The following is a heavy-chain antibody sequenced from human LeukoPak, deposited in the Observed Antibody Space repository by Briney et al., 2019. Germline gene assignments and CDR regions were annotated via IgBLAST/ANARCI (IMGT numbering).Heavy chain of an antibody. CDR3: ARDIVAAGTSTSHFDY. J-gene: IGHJ4*02. Sequence: SETLSLTCTVSGGSISSGGYYWSWIRQHPGKCLEWIGYIYYSGRTYYHPSLKSRVTISVDTSKNQFSLKLSSVTAADTAVYYCARDIVAAGTSTSHFDYWGQGTLVTVSS. D-gene: IGHD6-13*01. CDR1: GGSISSGGYY. CDR2: IYYSGRT. V-gene: IGHV4-31*03.